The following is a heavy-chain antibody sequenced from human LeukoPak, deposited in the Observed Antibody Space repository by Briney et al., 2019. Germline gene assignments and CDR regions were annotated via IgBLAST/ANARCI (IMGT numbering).Heavy chain of an antibody. V-gene: IGHV3-11*04. CDR1: GFTFSDYY. Sequence: PGGSLRLSCAATGFTFSDYYMSWIRQAPGKGLEWLSYINSSGNTVYHADSVKGRFTISRDNAKNSLYLHMNSLRAEDTALYYCAREPYYDSSGYSPDYWGQGTLVTVSS. CDR2: INSSGNTV. J-gene: IGHJ4*02. D-gene: IGHD3-22*01. CDR3: AREPYYDSSGYSPDY.